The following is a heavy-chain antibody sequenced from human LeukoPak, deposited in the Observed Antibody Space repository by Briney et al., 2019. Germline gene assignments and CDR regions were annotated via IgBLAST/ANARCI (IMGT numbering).Heavy chain of an antibody. CDR2: MSSSDDGR. Sequence: GGSLRLSCAASGFNFSSYSMNWVRQAPGKGLEWVSAMSSSDDGRYYAASVRGRFTISRDTSRSTLYLQMNSLRAEDAAVYYCAKAPVTSCRGAFCYPFDYWGQGTLVTVSS. CDR1: GFNFSSYS. V-gene: IGHV3-23*01. J-gene: IGHJ4*02. CDR3: AKAPVTSCRGAFCYPFDY. D-gene: IGHD2-15*01.